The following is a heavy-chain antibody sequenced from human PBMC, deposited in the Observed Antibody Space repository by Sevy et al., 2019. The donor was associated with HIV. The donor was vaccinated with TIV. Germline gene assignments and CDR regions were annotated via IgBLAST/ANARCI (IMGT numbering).Heavy chain of an antibody. CDR1: GFSFSTYW. CDR3: ARGYCGLGTDYAEYTIFDL. V-gene: IGHV3-7*01. J-gene: IGHJ4*02. CDR2: IKEDGSET. Sequence: GGSLRLSCAASGFSFSTYWMSWVRQAPGKGLEWVANIKEDGSETFHVDSVKGRFTISRDNAKNSLFLQLSSLRAEDTAVYYCARGYCGLGTDYAEYTIFDLWGQGTLVTVSS. D-gene: IGHD3-10*01.